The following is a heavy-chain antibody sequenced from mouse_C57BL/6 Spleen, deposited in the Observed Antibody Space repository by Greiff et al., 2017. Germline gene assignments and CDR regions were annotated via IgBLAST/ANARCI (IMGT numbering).Heavy chain of an antibody. CDR3: ARSGYYGSSYWYFDV. CDR2: IDPSDSYT. Sequence: QSCKASGYTFTSYWMHWVKQRPGQGLEWIGEIDPSDSYTNYNQKFKGKSTLTVDKSSSTAYMQLSSLTSEDSAVYYCARSGYYGSSYWYFDVWGTGTTVTVSS. CDR1: GYTFTSYW. J-gene: IGHJ1*03. D-gene: IGHD1-1*01. V-gene: IGHV1-69*01.